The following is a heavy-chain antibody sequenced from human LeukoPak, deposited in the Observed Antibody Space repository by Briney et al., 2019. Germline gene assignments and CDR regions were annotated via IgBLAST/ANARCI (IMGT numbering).Heavy chain of an antibody. D-gene: IGHD4-17*01. CDR2: IYHSGGT. V-gene: IGHV4-38-2*02. CDR3: ARADYGDYVF. CDR1: GYSISSGYY. J-gene: IGHJ4*02. Sequence: PSETLSLTCTVSGYSISSGYYWGWIRQPPGKGLEWIGSIYHSGGTYYNPSLKSRLNMSIDTSKNQFSLKLTSVTAPDTAVYYCARADYGDYVFWGQGTLVTVSS.